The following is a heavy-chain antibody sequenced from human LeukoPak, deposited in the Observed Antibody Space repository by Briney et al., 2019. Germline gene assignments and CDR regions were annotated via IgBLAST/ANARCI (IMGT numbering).Heavy chain of an antibody. CDR1: GGSISSSSYY. Sequence: PSETLSLTCTVSGGSISSSSYYWGWIRQPPGKGLEWIGSIYYSGSTYYNPSLKSRVTISVDTSKNQFSLKLSSVTAADTAVYYCARCSMVRGVLYAFDIWGQGTMVTVSS. CDR2: IYYSGST. J-gene: IGHJ3*02. V-gene: IGHV4-39*01. D-gene: IGHD3-10*01. CDR3: ARCSMVRGVLYAFDI.